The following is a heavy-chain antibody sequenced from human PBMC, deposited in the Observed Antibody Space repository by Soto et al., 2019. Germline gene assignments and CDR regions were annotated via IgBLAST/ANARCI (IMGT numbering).Heavy chain of an antibody. V-gene: IGHV5-51*01. Sequence: GESRKIPGKGSGYSFTSYWIGWVRQMPGKGREWRGISYPGDSDTSYSPSFQAQVTISADKSIGTAYLQWSSLKASDTAMYYCARLGVVPAAIYYYGMDVWGQGTTVTVSS. J-gene: IGHJ6*02. CDR1: GYSFTSYW. D-gene: IGHD2-2*01. CDR2: SYPGDSDT. CDR3: ARLGVVPAAIYYYGMDV.